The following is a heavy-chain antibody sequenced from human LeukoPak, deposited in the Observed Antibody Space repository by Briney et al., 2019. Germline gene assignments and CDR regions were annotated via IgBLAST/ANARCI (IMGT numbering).Heavy chain of an antibody. CDR1: GYTFTSYG. D-gene: IGHD6-13*01. J-gene: IGHJ4*02. Sequence: ASVKVSCKASGYTFTSYGISWVRQAPGQGLEWMGWISAYRGNTNYAQKFQGRISMTTDTSTSTAYMELRSLTSDDTAVYYCARDGGGIAAAGRDYWGQGTLVTVSS. CDR2: ISAYRGNT. CDR3: ARDGGGIAAAGRDY. V-gene: IGHV1-18*01.